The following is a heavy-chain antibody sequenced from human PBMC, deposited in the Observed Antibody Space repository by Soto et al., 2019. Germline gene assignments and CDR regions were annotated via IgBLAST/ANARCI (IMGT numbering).Heavy chain of an antibody. CDR3: AWTYYYGSGSYYTLDY. D-gene: IGHD3-10*01. CDR1: GYTFTGYY. CDR2: IIPIFGTA. J-gene: IGHJ4*02. V-gene: IGHV1-69*13. Sequence: ASVKVSCKASGYTFTGYYMHWVRKAPGQGLEWMGGIIPIFGTANYAQKFQGRVTITADESTSTAYMELSSLRSEDTAVYYCAWTYYYGSGSYYTLDYWGQGTLVTVSS.